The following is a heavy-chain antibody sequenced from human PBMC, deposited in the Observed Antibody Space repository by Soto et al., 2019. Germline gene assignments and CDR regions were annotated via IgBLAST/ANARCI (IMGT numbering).Heavy chain of an antibody. CDR2: IKEDGSEK. CDR3: AFTNTVTEADY. D-gene: IGHD4-17*01. V-gene: IGHV3-7*01. J-gene: IGHJ4*02. Sequence: GGSLRLSCAASGFTLSYYWMSWVRQAPGKGLEWVANIKEDGSEKYYVDSVKGRFTISRDNAQNSLYLQMNSLRPEDTAMYYCAFTNTVTEADYWGQGALVTVSS. CDR1: GFTLSYYW.